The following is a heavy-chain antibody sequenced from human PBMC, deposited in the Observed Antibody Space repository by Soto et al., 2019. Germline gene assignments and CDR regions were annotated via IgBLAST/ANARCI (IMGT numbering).Heavy chain of an antibody. CDR2: IYYSGST. V-gene: IGHV4-31*03. CDR3: ARVGGYCTNGVCYDYYYGMDV. CDR1: GGSISSGGYY. J-gene: IGHJ6*02. D-gene: IGHD2-8*01. Sequence: SETLSLTCTVSGGSISSGGYYWSWIRQHPGKGLEWIGYIYYSGSTYYNPSLKSRVTISVDTSKNQFSLKLSSVTAADTAVYYCARVGGYCTNGVCYDYYYGMDVWGQGTTVTVSS.